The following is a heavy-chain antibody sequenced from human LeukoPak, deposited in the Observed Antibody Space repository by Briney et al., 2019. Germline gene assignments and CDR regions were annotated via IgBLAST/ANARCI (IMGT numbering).Heavy chain of an antibody. J-gene: IGHJ3*02. CDR2: ISWEGGTT. CDR1: GFTFDDYA. Sequence: GGSLRLSYAASGFTFDDYAMHWVRQAPGKGLEWVSLISWEGGTTYYADSVKGRFTISRDNSKNSLYLQMNSLKAEDTALYYCARERGQWLESDDDALDIWGQGTMVTVSS. D-gene: IGHD6-19*01. CDR3: ARERGQWLESDDDALDI. V-gene: IGHV3-43D*03.